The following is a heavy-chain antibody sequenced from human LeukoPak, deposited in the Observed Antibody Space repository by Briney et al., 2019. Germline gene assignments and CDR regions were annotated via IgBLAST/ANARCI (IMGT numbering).Heavy chain of an antibody. Sequence: PSETLSLTCAVYGGSFSGYYWSWIRQPPGKGLEWIGEINHSGSTNYNPSLKSRVTISVDTSKNQFSLKLSSVTAADTAVYYCARVRPTLYMIAAAGDFDYWGQGTLVTVSS. J-gene: IGHJ4*02. D-gene: IGHD6-13*01. CDR3: ARVRPTLYMIAAAGDFDY. CDR1: GGSFSGYY. CDR2: INHSGST. V-gene: IGHV4-34*01.